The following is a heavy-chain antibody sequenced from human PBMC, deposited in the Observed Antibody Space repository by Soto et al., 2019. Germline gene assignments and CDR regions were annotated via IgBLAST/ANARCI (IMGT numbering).Heavy chain of an antibody. D-gene: IGHD3-9*01. Sequence: ASVKVSCKASGYIFTGYHIHWVRQVPGRGLEWMGRINPNSGDTEYAQNFQGRVTMTRDTSFNLVYMEMSGLMSDDTAVYYCARDARGTRGFDEMDIWGQGTTVTVSS. J-gene: IGHJ6*02. V-gene: IGHV1-2*06. CDR1: GYIFTGYH. CDR3: ARDARGTRGFDEMDI. CDR2: INPNSGDT.